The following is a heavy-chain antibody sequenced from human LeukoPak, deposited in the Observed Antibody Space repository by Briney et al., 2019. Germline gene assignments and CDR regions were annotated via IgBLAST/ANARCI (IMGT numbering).Heavy chain of an antibody. CDR2: IYYSGST. CDR1: GGSISPYH. Sequence: SETLSLTCTVSGGSISPYHWSWIRQPPGKGLEWIGYIYYSGSTNYNPSLKSRVTISVDTSKNQFSLRLSTVTAADTAVYYCARTNAFDIWGQGTMVTVSS. V-gene: IGHV4-59*01. CDR3: ARTNAFDI. J-gene: IGHJ3*02.